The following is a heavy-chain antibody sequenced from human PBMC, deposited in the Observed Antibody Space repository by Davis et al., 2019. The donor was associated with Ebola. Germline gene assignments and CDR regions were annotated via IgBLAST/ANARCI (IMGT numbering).Heavy chain of an antibody. Sequence: ASVKVSCKASGYTFTSYGISWVRQAPGQGLEWMGWISAYNGNTNYAQKLQGRVTMTTDTSTSTAYMELRSLRSEDTAVYYCASGYSYGSYYYYGMDVWGQGTTVTVSS. CDR1: GYTFTSYG. V-gene: IGHV1-18*01. D-gene: IGHD5-18*01. J-gene: IGHJ6*02. CDR3: ASGYSYGSYYYYGMDV. CDR2: ISAYNGNT.